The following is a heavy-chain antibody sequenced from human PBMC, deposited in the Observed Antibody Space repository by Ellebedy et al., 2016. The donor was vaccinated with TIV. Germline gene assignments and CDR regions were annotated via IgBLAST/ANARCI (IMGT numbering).Heavy chain of an antibody. CDR2: ISSTNRYI. CDR3: ARSHQGIYWACDS. Sequence: GGSLRLSCTASGFSLSDYSMNWVRQAPGKGLEWLSSISSTNRYIYYADSVKGRFTISRDNAQNSLFLQMDSLIVDDTAVYYCARSHQGIYWACDSWGQGTLVTVSS. D-gene: IGHD2-8*02. CDR1: GFSLSDYS. V-gene: IGHV3-21*01. J-gene: IGHJ4*02.